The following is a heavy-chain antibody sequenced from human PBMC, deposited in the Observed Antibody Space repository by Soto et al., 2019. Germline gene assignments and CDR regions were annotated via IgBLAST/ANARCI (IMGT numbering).Heavy chain of an antibody. CDR3: ARQVNPWAQGAFDI. CDR1: GCSISSSIYY. CDR2: IYNRGST. Sequence: SETLSLTCTVSGCSISSSIYYWGWIRQHPGKGLERIGSIYNRGSTYYKQSLKSQDTISVEPSKNQFSLKLSSVTAADTAVYYCARQVNPWAQGAFDIWGQGTMVS. V-gene: IGHV4-39*01. J-gene: IGHJ3*02. D-gene: IGHD3-10*01.